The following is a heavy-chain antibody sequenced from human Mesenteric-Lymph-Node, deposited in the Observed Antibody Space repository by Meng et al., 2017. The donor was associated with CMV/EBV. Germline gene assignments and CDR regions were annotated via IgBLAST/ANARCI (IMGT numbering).Heavy chain of an antibody. Sequence: ASVKVSCKATGYNFITYYMHWVRQAPGQGPEWMGIINPSDGNTSYAQKFQGRVTITRDTSTSTVYLELSGLKSEDTAVYYCVRDRGLGGSYWGQGTLVTVSS. J-gene: IGHJ4*02. CDR3: VRDRGLGGSY. D-gene: IGHD3-10*01. CDR1: GYNFITYY. CDR2: INPSDGNT. V-gene: IGHV1-46*01.